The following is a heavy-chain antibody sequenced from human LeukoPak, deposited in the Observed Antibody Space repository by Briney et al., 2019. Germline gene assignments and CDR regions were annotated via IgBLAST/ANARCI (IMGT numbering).Heavy chain of an antibody. Sequence: PGGSLRLSCAASGFTFSSYSMNWVRQAPGKGLEWVSSISSSSSYIYYADSVKGRFTISRDNAKISLYLQMNSLRAEDTAVYYCARDPSGYYDSRMNWFDPWGQGTLVTVSS. CDR1: GFTFSSYS. D-gene: IGHD3-22*01. CDR2: ISSSSSYI. V-gene: IGHV3-21*01. CDR3: ARDPSGYYDSRMNWFDP. J-gene: IGHJ5*02.